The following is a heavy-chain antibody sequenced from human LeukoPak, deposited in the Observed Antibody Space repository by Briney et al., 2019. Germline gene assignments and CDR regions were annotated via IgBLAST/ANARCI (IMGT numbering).Heavy chain of an antibody. CDR3: ARYSSSWHAYDI. V-gene: IGHV3-7*05. CDR2: IKQDGSEK. Sequence: PGGSLRLSCAASGFTFSSYGMSWVRQAPGKGLQWVANIKQDGSEKYYVDSVKGRFTISRDNAKNSLSLQMNSLRAEDTAVYYCARYSSSWHAYDIWGQGTMATVSA. D-gene: IGHD6-13*01. J-gene: IGHJ3*02. CDR1: GFTFSSYG.